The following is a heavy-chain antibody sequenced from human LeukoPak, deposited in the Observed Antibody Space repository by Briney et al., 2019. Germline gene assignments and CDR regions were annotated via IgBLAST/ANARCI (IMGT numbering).Heavy chain of an antibody. V-gene: IGHV1-69*05. CDR3: ARDWSPDTAMGLPGAFDI. CDR2: IIPIFGTA. D-gene: IGHD5-18*01. CDR1: GGTFSSYA. Sequence: GSSVKVSCKASGGTFSSYAISWVRQAPGQGLEWMGGIIPIFGTANYAQKFQGRVTNTTDESTSTAYMELSSLRSEDTAVYYCARDWSPDTAMGLPGAFDIWGQGTMVTVSS. J-gene: IGHJ3*02.